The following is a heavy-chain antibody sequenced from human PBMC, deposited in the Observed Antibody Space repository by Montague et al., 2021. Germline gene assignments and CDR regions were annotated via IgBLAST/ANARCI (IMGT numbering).Heavy chain of an antibody. Sequence: TLSLTCTVSGGSISSGGYYWSWIRQHPGKGLEWIGYIYYRGSTYYNPSLKSRVSISVDTSKNQLSLKLSSVTAAATTVYYCARVTDSSGYYRGAFDIWGRGTVVTVSS. D-gene: IGHD3-22*01. CDR1: GGSISSGGYY. V-gene: IGHV4-31*03. CDR3: ARVTDSSGYYRGAFDI. CDR2: IYYRGST. J-gene: IGHJ3*02.